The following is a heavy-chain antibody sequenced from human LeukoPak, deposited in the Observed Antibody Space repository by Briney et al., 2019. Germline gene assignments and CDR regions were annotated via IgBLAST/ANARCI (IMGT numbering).Heavy chain of an antibody. CDR3: ARVSEESSWYIDY. CDR1: GFTFSIYW. Sequence: GGSLRLSCAASGFTFSIYWMHWVRQARGKGLVWVSRINSDGSSTNYADSVKGRFTISRDNAKNTLYLQMNSLRAEDTAVYYCARVSEESSWYIDYWGQGTRVTVST. D-gene: IGHD6-13*01. V-gene: IGHV3-74*01. CDR2: INSDGSST. J-gene: IGHJ4*02.